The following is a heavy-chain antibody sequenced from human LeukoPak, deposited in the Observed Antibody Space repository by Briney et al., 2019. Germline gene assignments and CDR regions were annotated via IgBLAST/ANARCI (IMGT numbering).Heavy chain of an antibody. V-gene: IGHV4-59*12. CDR2: IYYSGST. J-gene: IGHJ6*03. Sequence: SETLSLTYTVSGGSISSYYWSWIRPPPGKGLEWIGYIYYSGSTNYNPSLKSRVTISIDTSKNQFSLNLSAVTAADTAVYYCAREYHYIDYYMDVWGKGTTVTISS. CDR3: AREYHYIDYYMDV. CDR1: GGSISSYY. D-gene: IGHD5-12*01.